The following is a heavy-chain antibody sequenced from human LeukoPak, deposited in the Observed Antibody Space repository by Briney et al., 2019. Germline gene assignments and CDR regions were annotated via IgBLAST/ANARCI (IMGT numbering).Heavy chain of an antibody. V-gene: IGHV4-59*12. D-gene: IGHD1-26*01. Sequence: SETLSLTCTVSGGSISSYYWSWIRQPPGKGLEWIGYIYYSGSTYYNPSLKSRVTISVDTSKNQFSLKLSSVTAADTAVYYCARVRWELPLDYWGQGTLVTVSS. J-gene: IGHJ4*02. CDR1: GGSISSYY. CDR3: ARVRWELPLDY. CDR2: IYYSGST.